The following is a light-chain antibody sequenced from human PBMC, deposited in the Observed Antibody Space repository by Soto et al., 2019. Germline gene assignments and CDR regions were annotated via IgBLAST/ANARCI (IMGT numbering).Light chain of an antibody. Sequence: DIQMTQSPSSLSASVGYRVTITCRASQSISSYLNWYQQKPGKAPKLLIYDASSLQSGVPSRFSRSGSGTDFTLTISSLQPEDFATYYCQQSYSTQFTFGPGTKVDIK. V-gene: IGKV1-39*01. CDR1: QSISSY. CDR2: DAS. J-gene: IGKJ3*01. CDR3: QQSYSTQFT.